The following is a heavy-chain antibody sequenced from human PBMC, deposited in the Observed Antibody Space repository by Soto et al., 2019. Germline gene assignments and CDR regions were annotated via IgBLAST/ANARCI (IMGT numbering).Heavy chain of an antibody. Sequence: EVQLVESGGGSVQPGGSLRLSCAASGFSFSSYAISWVRQPPGKGLEWVSGISGSGENTYHADSVTGRFTISRDNSKNPVNMQLHSRRDDDTAVYYCAKGVFARDYYYHGMDVWGQGTTVTVSS. CDR1: GFSFSSYA. CDR2: ISGSGENT. J-gene: IGHJ6*02. CDR3: AKGVFARDYYYHGMDV. V-gene: IGHV3-23*04. D-gene: IGHD6-13*01.